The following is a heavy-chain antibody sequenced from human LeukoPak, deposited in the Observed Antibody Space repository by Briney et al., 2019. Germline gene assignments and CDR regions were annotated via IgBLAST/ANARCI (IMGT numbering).Heavy chain of an antibody. CDR2: INHSGST. CDR1: GGFLSRYY. J-gene: IGHJ2*01. CDR3: ASELGAFDL. V-gene: IGHV4-34*01. D-gene: IGHD1-7*01. Sequence: PSESLSLTRAVYGGFLSRYYSSCVSQPPRKGLEWIGQINHSGSTNYIPSLKSRVTISVDTSKNQFSLKLSSVTAADTAVYYCASELGAFDLWGRGTLVTVSS.